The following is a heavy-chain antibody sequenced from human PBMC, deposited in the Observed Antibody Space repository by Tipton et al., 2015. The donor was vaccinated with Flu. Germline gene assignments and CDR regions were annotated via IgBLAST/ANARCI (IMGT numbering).Heavy chain of an antibody. Sequence: SLRLSCAASGFSFSTYWMGGVRQAPGKGLQWVANIKHDGSETYYADSVKGRFSISRDNAGNSLYLQLNALRPGDTAVYYCTRDRNGDYYNYRPALYNRFDPWGQGPQVAVSA. CDR3: TRDRNGDYYNYRPALYNRFDP. D-gene: IGHD4-17*01. CDR1: GFSFSTYW. J-gene: IGHJ5*02. CDR2: IKHDGSET. V-gene: IGHV3-7*01.